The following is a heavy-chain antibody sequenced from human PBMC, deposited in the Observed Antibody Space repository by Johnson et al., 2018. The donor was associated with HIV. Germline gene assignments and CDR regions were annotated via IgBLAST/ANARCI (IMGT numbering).Heavy chain of an antibody. J-gene: IGHJ3*02. CDR1: GFTFSSYA. V-gene: IGHV3-30-3*01. CDR3: AKVSSQSSSWYDAFDI. D-gene: IGHD6-13*01. CDR2: ISYDGSNK. Sequence: QVQLVESGGGFVQPGGSLILSCGASGFTFSSYAMHWVRQAPGKGLKWVAVISYDGSNKYYADSVKGRFTISRDNSKNTLYLQMNSLRAEDTAVYYCAKVSSQSSSWYDAFDIWGQGTMVTVSS.